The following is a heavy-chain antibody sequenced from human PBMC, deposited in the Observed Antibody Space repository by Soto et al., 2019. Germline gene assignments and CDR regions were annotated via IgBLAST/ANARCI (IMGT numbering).Heavy chain of an antibody. CDR3: ASSRYDFWSGYLGPYYYYGMDV. V-gene: IGHV1-69*01. CDR1: GGTFSSYA. Sequence: QVQLVQSGAEVKKPGSSVKVSCKASGGTFSSYAISWVRQAPGQGLEWMGGIIPIFGTASYAQKFQGRVTITADESTSTAYMELSSLRSEDTAVYYCASSRYDFWSGYLGPYYYYGMDVWGQGTTVTVSS. J-gene: IGHJ6*02. CDR2: IIPIFGTA. D-gene: IGHD3-3*01.